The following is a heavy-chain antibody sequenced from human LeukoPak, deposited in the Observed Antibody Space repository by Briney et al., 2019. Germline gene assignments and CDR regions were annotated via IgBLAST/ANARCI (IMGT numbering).Heavy chain of an antibody. CDR3: ARQLWFGDHDYFDY. Sequence: PSETLSLTCTVSGGSISSYYWSWIRQPPGKGLEWIGEINHSGSTNYNPSLKSRVTISVDTSKNQFSLKLSSVTAADTAVYYCARQLWFGDHDYFDYWGQGTLVTVSS. V-gene: IGHV4-34*01. CDR2: INHSGST. J-gene: IGHJ4*02. D-gene: IGHD3-10*01. CDR1: GGSISSYY.